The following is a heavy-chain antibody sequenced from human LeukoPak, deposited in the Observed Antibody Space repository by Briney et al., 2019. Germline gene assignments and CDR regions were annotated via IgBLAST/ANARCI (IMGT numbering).Heavy chain of an antibody. CDR3: ASGSMIVETLDAFDI. J-gene: IGHJ3*02. CDR1: GGTFSSYA. Sequence: GSSVKVSCKASGGTFSSYAISWVRQAPGQGLEWMGRIIPILGIANYAQKFQGRVTITADKSTSTAYMELSSLRSEDTAVYYCASGSMIVETLDAFDIWGQGTMVTVSS. D-gene: IGHD3-22*01. CDR2: IIPILGIA. V-gene: IGHV1-69*04.